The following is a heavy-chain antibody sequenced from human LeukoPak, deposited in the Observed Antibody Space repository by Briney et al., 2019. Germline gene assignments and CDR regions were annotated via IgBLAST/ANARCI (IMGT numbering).Heavy chain of an antibody. J-gene: IGHJ5*02. Sequence: GASVKISCKASGYTFTGYYMHWLRQAPGQGPEWMGWINPNSGGTNYAQKFQGRVTMTRGTSISTAYMELSRLRADGTAVYYGSRAENIVVVPAAIFDPWGQGTLVTVSS. V-gene: IGHV1-2*02. CDR1: GYTFTGYY. CDR3: SRAENIVVVPAAIFDP. CDR2: INPNSGGT. D-gene: IGHD2-2*01.